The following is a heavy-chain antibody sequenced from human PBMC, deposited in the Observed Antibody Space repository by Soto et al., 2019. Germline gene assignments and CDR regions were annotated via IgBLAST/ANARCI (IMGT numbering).Heavy chain of an antibody. D-gene: IGHD1-7*01. V-gene: IGHV1-18*01. CDR3: AREVRYNWNSELGNWCDP. Sequence: QVQLVQSGAEVKKPGASVKVSCKASGYTFTSYGISWVRQAPGQGLEWMGWISAYNGNTNYAQKLQGRVTMTTDTSTSTAYMELRSLRSDDTAVYYCAREVRYNWNSELGNWCDPCGQGTLVTVSS. J-gene: IGHJ5*02. CDR1: GYTFTSYG. CDR2: ISAYNGNT.